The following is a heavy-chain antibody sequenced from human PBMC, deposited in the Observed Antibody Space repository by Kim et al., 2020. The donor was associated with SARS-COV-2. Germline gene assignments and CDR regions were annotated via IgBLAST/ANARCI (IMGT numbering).Heavy chain of an antibody. J-gene: IGHJ6*02. CDR2: INHSGGI. V-gene: IGHV4-34*01. D-gene: IGHD2-2*02. Sequence: SETLSLTCAVYGGSFSGYYWNWIRQPPGKGLEWIGEINHSGGINHNPSLKSRVTISMDTSRNQFSLKLTSVTAADTAFYYCARGRAGIVPSPILGIGPHYDYFIMDVWGHGTTVTVSS. CDR3: ARGRAGIVPSPILGIGPHYDYFIMDV. CDR1: GGSFSGYY.